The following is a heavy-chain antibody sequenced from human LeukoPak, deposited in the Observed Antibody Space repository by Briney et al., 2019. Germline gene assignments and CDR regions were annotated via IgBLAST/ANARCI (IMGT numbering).Heavy chain of an antibody. CDR2: ISYDGSNK. Sequence: PGGSLRLSCAASGFTFSSYSMNWVRQAPGKGLEWVAVISYDGSNKYYADSVKGRFTISRDNSKNTLYLQMNSLRAEDTAVYYCARDRQQLGNFDYWGQGTLVTVSS. V-gene: IGHV3-30*03. D-gene: IGHD6-13*01. CDR3: ARDRQQLGNFDY. J-gene: IGHJ4*02. CDR1: GFTFSSYS.